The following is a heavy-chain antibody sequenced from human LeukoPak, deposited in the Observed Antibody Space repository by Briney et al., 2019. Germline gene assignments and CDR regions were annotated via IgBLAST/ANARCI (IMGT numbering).Heavy chain of an antibody. D-gene: IGHD3-9*01. CDR1: GFTFSSYW. J-gene: IGHJ6*02. V-gene: IGHV3-7*01. CDR2: IKQDGSEK. Sequence: QSGGSLRLSCAASGFTFSSYWMSWVRQAPGKGLEWVANIKQDGSEKYYVDSVKGRFTISRDNAKNSLYLQMNSLRAEDTAVYYCAREEQDILTGYYYYYGMDVWGQGTTVTVSS. CDR3: AREEQDILTGYYYYYGMDV.